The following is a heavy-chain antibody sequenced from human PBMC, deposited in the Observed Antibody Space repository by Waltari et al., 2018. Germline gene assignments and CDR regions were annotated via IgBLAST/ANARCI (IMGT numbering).Heavy chain of an antibody. CDR1: GGSISSGSYY. D-gene: IGHD7-27*01. Sequence: QEQLQESGPGLVKPSQTLSLTCTVSGGSISSGSYYWSWIRQPAGKGLEWIGRIYTSGSTNYNPSLKSRVTISVDTSKNQFSLKLSSVTAADTAVYYCARDRANWGLGDGYYGMDVWGQGTTVTVSS. V-gene: IGHV4-61*02. J-gene: IGHJ6*02. CDR2: IYTSGST. CDR3: ARDRANWGLGDGYYGMDV.